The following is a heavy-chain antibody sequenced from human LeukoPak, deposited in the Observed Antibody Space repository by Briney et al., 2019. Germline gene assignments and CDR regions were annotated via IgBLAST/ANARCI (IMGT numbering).Heavy chain of an antibody. D-gene: IGHD2-15*01. J-gene: IGHJ4*02. V-gene: IGHV1-69*05. Sequence: SVKVSCKASGGTFSSYAISWVRQAPGQGLEWMGGILPIFGTANYAQKFQGRVTITTDESTSTAYMELSSLRSEDTAVYYCARDARYRYCSGGSCYSDWGQGTLVTVSS. CDR3: ARDARYRYCSGGSCYSD. CDR1: GGTFSSYA. CDR2: ILPIFGTA.